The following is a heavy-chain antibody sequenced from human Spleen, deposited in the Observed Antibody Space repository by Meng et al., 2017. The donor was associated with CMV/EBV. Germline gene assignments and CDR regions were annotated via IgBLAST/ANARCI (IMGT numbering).Heavy chain of an antibody. CDR2: ITATSGST. V-gene: IGHV3-23*01. CDR1: RFTFSNFA. J-gene: IGHJ4*02. D-gene: IGHD5-12*01. Sequence: GGSLRLSCAVSRFTFSNFAMSWVRQAPGKGLEWVSAITATSGSTYHADSVKGRFTISRDNSRNTLYLQMTSLRAEDTAVYYCANGEMPGATGDYWGQGTLVTVSS. CDR3: ANGEMPGATGDY.